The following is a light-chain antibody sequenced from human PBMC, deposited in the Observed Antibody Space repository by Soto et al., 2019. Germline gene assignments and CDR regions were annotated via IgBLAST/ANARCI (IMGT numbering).Light chain of an antibody. V-gene: IGKV1-5*01. CDR3: QQYDSYSYT. CDR2: DAS. J-gene: IGKJ2*01. CDR1: QTIGNW. Sequence: IQMTQSPSTLSASVGDRVTITCRASQTIGNWLAWYQQKTGKAPKLLIYDASSLERGVPSRFSGSRSGTEFTLTISSLQPDDFANNYCQQYDSYSYTFGQGTKLEIK.